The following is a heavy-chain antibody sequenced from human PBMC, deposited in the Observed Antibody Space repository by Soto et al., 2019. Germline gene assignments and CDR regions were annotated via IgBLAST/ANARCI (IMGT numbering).Heavy chain of an antibody. V-gene: IGHV4-39*01. CDR3: ARSFRGVINYWFDP. J-gene: IGHJ5*02. CDR1: GGSISSSSYY. CDR2: IYYSGST. Sequence: LSLTCTVSGGSISSSSYYWGWIRQPPGKGLEWIGSIYYSGSTYYNPSLKSRVTISVDTSKNQFSLKLSSVTAADTAVYYCARSFRGVINYWFDPWGQGTLVTVSS. D-gene: IGHD3-10*01.